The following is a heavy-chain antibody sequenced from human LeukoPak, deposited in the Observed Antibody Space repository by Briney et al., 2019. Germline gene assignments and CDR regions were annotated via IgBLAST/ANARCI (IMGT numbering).Heavy chain of an antibody. Sequence: SETLSLTCTVSGGSISSGSYYWSWIRQPAGKGLEWIGRIYTSGSTNYNPSLESRVTISVDTSKNQFSLKLSSVTAADTAVYYCARGRAAVAGLFLDYWGQGTLVTVSS. D-gene: IGHD6-19*01. CDR1: GGSISSGSYY. CDR3: ARGRAAVAGLFLDY. CDR2: IYTSGST. J-gene: IGHJ4*02. V-gene: IGHV4-61*02.